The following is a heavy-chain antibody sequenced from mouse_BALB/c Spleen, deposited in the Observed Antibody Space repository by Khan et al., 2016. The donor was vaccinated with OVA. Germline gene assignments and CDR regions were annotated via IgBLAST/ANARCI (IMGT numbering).Heavy chain of an antibody. J-gene: IGHJ2*01. V-gene: IGHV1-5*01. D-gene: IGHD2-1*01. CDR3: TRNGFGNYESWDY. Sequence: VQLKQSGTVLARPGASVKMSCKASGYTFTSYWMHWVKQRPGQGLEWIGAIYPGNSDTNYNQKFKGKAKLTEVTSTSTAYLELNSLTNEDSAVYYCTRNGFGNYESWDYWGQGTTLTVSS. CDR2: IYPGNSDT. CDR1: GYTFTSYW.